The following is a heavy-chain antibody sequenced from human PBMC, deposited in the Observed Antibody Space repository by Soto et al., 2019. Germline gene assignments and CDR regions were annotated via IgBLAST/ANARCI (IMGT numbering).Heavy chain of an antibody. J-gene: IGHJ4*02. Sequence: QVQLVQSGAEVKRPGASEKVSCKASGYMFRSYGISWVRQAPGQGLEWMGWISAFNGNTNYPQNLQGRVTMTTDTSTSTAYMELRTLRSDDSAMYYCARDGGYGAGSYFDYWGQGTLVTVSS. CDR1: GYMFRSYG. CDR2: ISAFNGNT. D-gene: IGHD3-10*01. CDR3: ARDGGYGAGSYFDY. V-gene: IGHV1-18*01.